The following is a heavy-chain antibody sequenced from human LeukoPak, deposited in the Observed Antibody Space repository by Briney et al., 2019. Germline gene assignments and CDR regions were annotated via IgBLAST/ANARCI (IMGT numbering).Heavy chain of an antibody. J-gene: IGHJ4*02. CDR3: ARDRLLIYSGYDLADY. D-gene: IGHD5-12*01. V-gene: IGHV1-46*01. CDR1: GYTFTSYY. Sequence: ASVKVSCKASGYTFTSYYMHWVRQAPGQGLGWMGIINPSGGSTSYAQKFQGRVTMTRDTSTSTVYMELSSLRSEDTAVYYCARDRLLIYSGYDLADYWGQGTLVTVSS. CDR2: INPSGGST.